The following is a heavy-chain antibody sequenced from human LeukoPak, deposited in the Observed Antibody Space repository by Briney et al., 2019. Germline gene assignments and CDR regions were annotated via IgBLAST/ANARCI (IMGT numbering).Heavy chain of an antibody. CDR1: GVTFSTYS. J-gene: IGHJ4*02. V-gene: IGHV3-48*01. CDR3: ARDGSYYGSGNHDY. D-gene: IGHD3-10*01. CDR2: ISSSSSTI. Sequence: GVSLRLSCAASGVTFSTYSMNWVRQAPGKGLEWVSYISSSSSTIYYADSVKGRFTISRDNAKNSLYLQMNSLRAEDTAVYYCARDGSYYGSGNHDYWGQGTLVTVSS.